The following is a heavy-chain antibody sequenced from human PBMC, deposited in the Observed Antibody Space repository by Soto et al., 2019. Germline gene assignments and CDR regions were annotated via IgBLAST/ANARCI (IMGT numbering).Heavy chain of an antibody. J-gene: IGHJ4*01. D-gene: IGHD1-20*01. CDR1: GYSFTNYW. Sequence: PGESLKISCKASGYSFTNYWIGWVRQMPGKGLEWMAIIYPGDSDARYRPSFQGQVTISADKSINTAYLQWSSLKASDTAMYYCARSRITGTTWSFDKWGDGTMVTVYS. CDR2: IYPGDSDA. CDR3: ARSRITGTTWSFDK. V-gene: IGHV5-51*01.